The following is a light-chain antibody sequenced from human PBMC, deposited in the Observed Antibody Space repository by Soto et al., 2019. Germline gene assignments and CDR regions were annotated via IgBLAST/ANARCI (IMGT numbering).Light chain of an antibody. Sequence: QSALTQPASVSGSPGQSITISCTGTSSDVGGYNYVSWYQQHPGKAPKLMIYEVSNLPSGVSNRFSGSKSGNTASLTISGLQAEDEADYYCSSYTSSSNAWVFGGGTQLTVL. CDR1: SSDVGGYNY. CDR3: SSYTSSSNAWV. J-gene: IGLJ3*02. CDR2: EVS. V-gene: IGLV2-14*01.